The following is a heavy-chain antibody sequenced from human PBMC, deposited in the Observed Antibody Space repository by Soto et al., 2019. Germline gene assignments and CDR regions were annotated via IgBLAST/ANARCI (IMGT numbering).Heavy chain of an antibody. V-gene: IGHV4-30-2*06. Sequence: SETLSLTCTVSGGSITHGGFSWSWIRQSPGKGLEWIGYISHLENTYFHPTFKSRLTMSIDRSKNQFSLNLSSVTAADRAVYYCARGGGNDPFDSWGQGVLVTVS. CDR3: ARGGGNDPFDS. J-gene: IGHJ4*02. CDR1: GGSITHGGFS. CDR2: ISHLENT. D-gene: IGHD5-12*01.